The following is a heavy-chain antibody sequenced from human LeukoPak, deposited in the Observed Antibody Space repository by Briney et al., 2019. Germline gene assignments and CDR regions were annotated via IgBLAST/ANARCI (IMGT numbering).Heavy chain of an antibody. V-gene: IGHV3-23*01. J-gene: IGHJ4*02. CDR2: ISNNGGYT. D-gene: IGHD5-12*01. Sequence: GGSLRRSCAASGFTFSSSAMSWVRQAPGKGLEWVSAISNNGGYTYYADSVQGRFTISRDNSKSTLCLQMNSLRAEDTAVYYCAKMSSGYDYGDYWGQGTLVTVSS. CDR3: AKMSSGYDYGDY. CDR1: GFTFSSSA.